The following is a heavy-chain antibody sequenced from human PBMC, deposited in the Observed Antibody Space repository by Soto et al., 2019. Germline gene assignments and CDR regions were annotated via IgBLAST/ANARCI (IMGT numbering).Heavy chain of an antibody. J-gene: IGHJ4*02. D-gene: IGHD3-3*01. CDR3: AHRVLRTVFGLVTTTAIYFDF. V-gene: IGHV2-5*02. CDR2: IYWDDDK. CDR1: GISLTTSGVG. Sequence: QITLNESGPTQVKPRQTLTLTCTFSGISLTTSGVGLGWIRQSPGNAPEWLAIIYWDDDKRYSPSVKSSLTITKATSKNQVVLTMADLDPADTATYYCAHRVLRTVFGLVTTTAIYFDFWGQGTPVTVSS.